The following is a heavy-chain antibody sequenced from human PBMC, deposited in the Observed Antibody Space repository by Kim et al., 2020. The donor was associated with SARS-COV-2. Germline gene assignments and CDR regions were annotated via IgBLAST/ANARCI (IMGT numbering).Heavy chain of an antibody. Sequence: AQSVKGRFTISRDNAKNTLYLQMNSLRAEDTAVYYCASRYCSGGSCPLGYWGQGTLVTVSS. V-gene: IGHV3-74*01. D-gene: IGHD2-15*01. J-gene: IGHJ4*02. CDR3: ASRYCSGGSCPLGY.